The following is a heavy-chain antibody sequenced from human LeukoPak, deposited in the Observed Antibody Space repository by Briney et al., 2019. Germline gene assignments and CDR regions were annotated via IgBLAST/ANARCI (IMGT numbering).Heavy chain of an antibody. CDR2: IIPIFGTA. CDR3: ATKSPRPHYYDSSGYTGWMDV. J-gene: IGHJ6*04. V-gene: IGHV1-69*13. Sequence: SVKVSCKASGGTFSSYAISWVRQAPGQGLEWMGGIIPIFGTANYAQKFQGRVTITADGSTSTAYMELSSLRSEDTAVYYCATKSPRPHYYDSSGYTGWMDVWGKGTTVTVSS. D-gene: IGHD3-22*01. CDR1: GGTFSSYA.